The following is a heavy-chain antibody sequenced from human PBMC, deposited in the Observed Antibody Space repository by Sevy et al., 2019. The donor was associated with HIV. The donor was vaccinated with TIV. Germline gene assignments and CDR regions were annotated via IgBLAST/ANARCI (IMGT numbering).Heavy chain of an antibody. CDR1: GGSFSGYY. D-gene: IGHD3-16*02. CDR3: ARGRYDKYVWGSYRPTYFDY. V-gene: IGHV4-34*01. CDR2: ITHSENT. J-gene: IGHJ4*02. Sequence: SETLSLTCAVYGGSFSGYYWTFFRQPPGKGLEWIGEITHSENTNSNPSLKCRVTISVDTSKNQFSLKLTSVTAADTAVYFCARGRYDKYVWGSYRPTYFDYWGQGSLVTVSS.